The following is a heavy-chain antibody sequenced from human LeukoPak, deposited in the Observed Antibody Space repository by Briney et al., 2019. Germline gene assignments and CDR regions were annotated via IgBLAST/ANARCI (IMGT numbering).Heavy chain of an antibody. CDR1: GGSISSYY. CDR3: AREGVGATLDY. J-gene: IGHJ4*02. V-gene: IGHV4-59*12. CDR2: IYYSGST. D-gene: IGHD1-26*01. Sequence: SETLSLTCTVSGGSISSYYWSWIRQPPGKGLEWIGYIYYSGSTYYNPSLKSRVTISVDTSKNQFSLKLSSVTAADTAVYYCAREGVGATLDYWGQGTLVTVSS.